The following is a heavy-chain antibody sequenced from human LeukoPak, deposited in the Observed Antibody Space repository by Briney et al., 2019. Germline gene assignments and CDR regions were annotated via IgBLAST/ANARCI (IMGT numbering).Heavy chain of an antibody. V-gene: IGHV1-2*06. D-gene: IGHD1-26*01. Sequence: GASVKVSCKASGYTFTGYYMHWVRQAPGQGLEWMGRINPNSGGTNYAQKFQGRVTTTRDTSISTAYMELSRLRSDDTAVYYCARDLYSGSYYFDYWGQGTLVTVSS. CDR3: ARDLYSGSYYFDY. CDR1: GYTFTGYY. CDR2: INPNSGGT. J-gene: IGHJ4*02.